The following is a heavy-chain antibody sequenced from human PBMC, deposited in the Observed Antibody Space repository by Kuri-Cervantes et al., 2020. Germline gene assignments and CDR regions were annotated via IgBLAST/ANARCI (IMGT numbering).Heavy chain of an antibody. CDR3: ARASPVDTAMVGFDY. J-gene: IGHJ4*02. D-gene: IGHD5-18*01. CDR1: GGTFSSYA. CDR2: IIPVFGTA. V-gene: IGHV1-69*06. Sequence: SVKVSCKASGGTFSSYAISWVRQAPGQGLEWMGGIIPVFGTANYAQKFQGRVTITADKSTSTAYMELSSLRSEDTAVYYCARASPVDTAMVGFDYWGQGTLVTVSS.